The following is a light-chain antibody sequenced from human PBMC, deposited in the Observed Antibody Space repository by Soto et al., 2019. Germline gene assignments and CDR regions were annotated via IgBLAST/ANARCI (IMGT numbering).Light chain of an antibody. CDR3: LQVANFPRS. Sequence: DIQMTQSPPSVSASVGDTLPITCRASQDINSRLAWVQQQPGRPHKYVIQAATMLQSGFPPRFAGSGSGRDFTLASHNLQPEDYATYYCLQVANFPRSFGQGTKVE. V-gene: IGKV1-12*01. J-gene: IGKJ1*01. CDR1: QDINSR. CDR2: AAT.